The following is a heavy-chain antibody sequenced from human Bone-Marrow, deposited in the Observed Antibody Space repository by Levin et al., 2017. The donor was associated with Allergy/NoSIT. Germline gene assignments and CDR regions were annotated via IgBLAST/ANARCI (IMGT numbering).Heavy chain of an antibody. V-gene: IGHV4-4*02. Sequence: PSETLSLTCAVSGGSMNSSNWWSWVRQAPGKGLEWLGEIYQSGNTDYNPSLKSRVPISVDKSNNHFFLKLISVTAAETAVDYCANCGDDCIDVFGIWGQGTLVTVSS. CDR1: GGSMNSSNW. D-gene: IGHD2-21*02. CDR3: ANCGDDCIDVFGI. CDR2: IYQSGNT. J-gene: IGHJ3*02.